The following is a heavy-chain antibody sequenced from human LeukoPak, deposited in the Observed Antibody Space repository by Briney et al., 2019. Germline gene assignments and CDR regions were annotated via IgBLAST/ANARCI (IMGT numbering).Heavy chain of an antibody. Sequence: LSLTCAVYGGSFSGYYMSWIRQAPGKGLEWVSYISSSSSYTNYADSVKGRFTISRDNAKNSLYLQMNSLRAGDTAVYYCARGQWYSSGWYYFDYWGQGTLVTVSS. J-gene: IGHJ4*02. CDR3: ARGQWYSSGWYYFDY. CDR1: GGSFSGYY. D-gene: IGHD6-19*01. V-gene: IGHV3-11*05. CDR2: ISSSSSYT.